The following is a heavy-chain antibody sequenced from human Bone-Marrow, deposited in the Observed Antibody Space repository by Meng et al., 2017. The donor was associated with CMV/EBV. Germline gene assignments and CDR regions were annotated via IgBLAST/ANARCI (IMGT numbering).Heavy chain of an antibody. CDR3: AKDRSKEDGMDV. CDR2: ISWNSGSI. CDR1: GFTFDDYA. J-gene: IGHJ6*02. Sequence: LTCAASGFTFDDYAMHWVRQAPGKGLEWVSGISWNSGSIGYADSVKGRFTISRDNAKNSLYLQMNSLRAEDTALYYCAKDRSKEDGMDVWGQGTTVTVSS. D-gene: IGHD3-10*01. V-gene: IGHV3-9*01.